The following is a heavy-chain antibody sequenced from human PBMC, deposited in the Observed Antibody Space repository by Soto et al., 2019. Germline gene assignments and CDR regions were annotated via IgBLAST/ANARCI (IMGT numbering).Heavy chain of an antibody. Sequence: QVQLVESGGGLVKPGGSLRLSCAASGFTFSYYYMSWVRQAPGKGLDWVSYISSDGNTMYYADSVKGRFTISRDNAKNSLSLQRNSLRAEDTAVYFCARDLYGDLYYFDYWGQGTLVTVSS. D-gene: IGHD4-17*01. CDR3: ARDLYGDLYYFDY. CDR2: ISSDGNTM. CDR1: GFTFSYYY. J-gene: IGHJ4*02. V-gene: IGHV3-11*01.